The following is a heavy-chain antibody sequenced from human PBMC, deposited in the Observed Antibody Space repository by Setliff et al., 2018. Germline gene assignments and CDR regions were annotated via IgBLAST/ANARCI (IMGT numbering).Heavy chain of an antibody. CDR1: GFAFSGDD. J-gene: IGHJ4*02. V-gene: IGHV3-48*03. D-gene: IGHD2-21*01. Sequence: LRLSCAGSGFAFSGDDMHWVRQAPGKGLEWVAYINNRGDTIYYADSVRGRFTISRDNAKNSVYLQMNSLRAEDTAIYFCARDSPIRLGVIPSWGPGTLVTVS. CDR3: ARDSPIRLGVIPS. CDR2: INNRGDTI.